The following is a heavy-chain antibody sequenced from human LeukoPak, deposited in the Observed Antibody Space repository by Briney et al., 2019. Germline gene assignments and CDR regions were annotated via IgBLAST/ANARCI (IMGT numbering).Heavy chain of an antibody. J-gene: IGHJ4*02. V-gene: IGHV3-23*01. CDR1: GFTFSSNA. CDR3: AKEGQQWLVEGTFDY. CDR2: ISGSGGST. D-gene: IGHD6-19*01. Sequence: EGSLRLSCAASGFTFSSNAMSWVRQAPGRGLEWVSAISGSGGSTYYADSVKGRFTISRDNSKNTLYLQMNSLRAEDTAVYYCAKEGQQWLVEGTFDYWGQGTLVTVPS.